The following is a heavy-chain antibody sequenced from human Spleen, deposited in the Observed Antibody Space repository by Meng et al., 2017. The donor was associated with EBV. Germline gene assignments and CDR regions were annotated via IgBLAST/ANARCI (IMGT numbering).Heavy chain of an antibody. CDR2: INHSENT. V-gene: IGHV4-34*02. J-gene: IGHJ5*02. CDR3: ATAHCSGGGCPGGS. D-gene: IGHD2-15*01. CDR1: GESFTYYY. Sequence: GHLQQWGAGLLKPSETLSLTCAVYGESFTYYYWSWIRQSPGKGLEWIGEINHSENTILNPSLKSRLTLSVDTSKNQFSLKLSSVTAADTAIYYCATAHCSGGGCPGGSWGQGTLVTVSS.